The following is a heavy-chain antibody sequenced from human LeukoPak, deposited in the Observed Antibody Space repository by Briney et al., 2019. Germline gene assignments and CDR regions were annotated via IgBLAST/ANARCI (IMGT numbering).Heavy chain of an antibody. D-gene: IGHD2-8*01. V-gene: IGHV1-18*01. Sequence: ASVKVSCKASGYTFTNYGISWVRHAPGQGLEWMGWISAYNGNSNYAQNLQGRVTMTTDTSTSTAYMELRSLRSDDTAVYYCARTNLDCKRGVCYDYWGQGTLVTVSS. CDR2: ISAYNGNS. J-gene: IGHJ4*02. CDR3: ARTNLDCKRGVCYDY. CDR1: GYTFTNYG.